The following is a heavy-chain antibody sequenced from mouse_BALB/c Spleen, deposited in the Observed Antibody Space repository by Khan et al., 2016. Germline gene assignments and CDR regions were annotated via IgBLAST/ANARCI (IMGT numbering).Heavy chain of an antibody. V-gene: IGHV5-6-5*01. J-gene: IGHJ3*01. CDR2: ISSGGST. Sequence: EVELVESGGGLVKPGGSLKLSCAASGFTFSSYAMSWVRQTPEKRLEWVASISSGGSTYYPDSVKGRFTISRDNARNILYLQMNSLRSEDTAMYYCTQRGYYDFAYGGQGTLVTVSA. D-gene: IGHD2-4*01. CDR3: TQRGYYDFAY. CDR1: GFTFSSYA.